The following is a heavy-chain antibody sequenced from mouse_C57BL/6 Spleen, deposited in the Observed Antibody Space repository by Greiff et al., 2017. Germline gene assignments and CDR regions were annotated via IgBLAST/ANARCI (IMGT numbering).Heavy chain of an antibody. J-gene: IGHJ1*03. Sequence: VQLQQSGPELVKPGASVKISCKASGYSFTGYYMNWVKQSPEKSLEWIGEINPSTGGTTYNQKFKAKATLTVDKSSSTAYMQLKSLTSEDSAVXYCAAYGSSPYWYFDVWGTGTTVTVSS. CDR3: AAYGSSPYWYFDV. CDR1: GYSFTGYY. D-gene: IGHD1-1*01. V-gene: IGHV1-42*01. CDR2: INPSTGGT.